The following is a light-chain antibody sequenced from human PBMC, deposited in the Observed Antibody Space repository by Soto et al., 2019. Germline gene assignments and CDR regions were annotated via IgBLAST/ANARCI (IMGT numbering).Light chain of an antibody. V-gene: IGKV1-39*01. Sequence: DIQMTQSPSSLYASVGDRVTITCRASQSISNYLNWYQQKPGKAPNLLIYDASSLQSGVPSRFSGSGSGTDFTLTISSLQPEDFATYYCQQSYSTPPGTFGQGTKVDIK. CDR2: DAS. CDR3: QQSYSTPPGT. J-gene: IGKJ2*01. CDR1: QSISNY.